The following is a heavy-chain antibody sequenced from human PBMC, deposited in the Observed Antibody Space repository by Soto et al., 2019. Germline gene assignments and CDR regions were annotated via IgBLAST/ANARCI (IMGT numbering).Heavy chain of an antibody. D-gene: IGHD3-22*01. CDR2: ISAYNGNT. V-gene: IGHV1-18*04. CDR1: VYTFTSYG. J-gene: IGHJ5*02. Sequence: GXSVKVSCKGSVYTFTSYGISWVRQAPGQGLEWMGWISAYNGNTNYAQKLQGRVTMTTDTSTSTAYMELRSLRSDDTAVYYCARAPNYYDSSGHWFDPWRQGTLVTVSS. CDR3: ARAPNYYDSSGHWFDP.